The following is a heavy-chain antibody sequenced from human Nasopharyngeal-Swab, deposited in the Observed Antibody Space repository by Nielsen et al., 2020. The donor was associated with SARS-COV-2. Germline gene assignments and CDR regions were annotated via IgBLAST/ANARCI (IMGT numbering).Heavy chain of an antibody. V-gene: IGHV3-64D*08. CDR3: VKFLAGSGDYYYYGMDV. D-gene: IGHD6-19*01. CDR2: INDYGDRI. Sequence: VRQAPGKGLEYVSTINDYGDRINYADSVEGRFTISRDIPKNTLYLQMSSLRTEDTALYYCVKFLAGSGDYYYYGMDVWGQGTTVTVSS. J-gene: IGHJ6*02.